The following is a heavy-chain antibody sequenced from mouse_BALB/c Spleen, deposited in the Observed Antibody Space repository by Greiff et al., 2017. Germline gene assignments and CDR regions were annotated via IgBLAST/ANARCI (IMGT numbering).Heavy chain of an antibody. CDR1: GFTFSSYT. Sequence: EVQLVESGGGLVQPGGSLKLSCAASGFTFSSYTMSWVRQTPEKRLEWVAYISNGGGSTYYPDTVKGRFTISRDNAKNTLYLQMSSLKSEDTAMYYCARHQKDWYFDVWGAGTTVTVSS. CDR2: ISNGGGST. V-gene: IGHV5-12-2*01. J-gene: IGHJ1*01. CDR3: ARHQKDWYFDV.